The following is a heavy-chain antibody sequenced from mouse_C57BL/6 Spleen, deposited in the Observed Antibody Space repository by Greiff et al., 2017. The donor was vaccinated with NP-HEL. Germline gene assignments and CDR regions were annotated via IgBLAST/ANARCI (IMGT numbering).Heavy chain of an antibody. CDR2: IHPNSGST. CDR1: GYTFTSYW. J-gene: IGHJ1*03. CDR3: ARTEGSSYDFDV. V-gene: IGHV1-64*01. Sequence: QVQLQQPGAELVKPGASVKLSCKASGYTFTSYWMHWVKQRPGQGLEWIGMIHPNSGSTNYNEKFKSKATLTVDKSSSTAYMQLSSLTSEDSAVYYCARTEGSSYDFDVWGTGTTVTVSS. D-gene: IGHD1-1*01.